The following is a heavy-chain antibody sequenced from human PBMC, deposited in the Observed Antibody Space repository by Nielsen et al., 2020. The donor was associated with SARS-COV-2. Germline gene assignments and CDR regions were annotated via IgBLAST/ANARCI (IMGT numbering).Heavy chain of an antibody. D-gene: IGHD6-25*01. V-gene: IGHV3-33*01. CDR1: GFTFGSYG. CDR3: TRAPYSSGDFDF. CDR2: IWYVGSEI. J-gene: IGHJ4*02. Sequence: GESLKISCAASGFTFGSYGMHWVRQAPGKGLEWLAVIWYVGSEIYYADSVNGRFTISRDTSKNTLYLQMNSLRVEDTAVYYCTRAPYSSGDFDFWGQGTLVTVSS.